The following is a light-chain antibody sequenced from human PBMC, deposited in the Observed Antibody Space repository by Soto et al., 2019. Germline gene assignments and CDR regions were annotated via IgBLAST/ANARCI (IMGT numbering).Light chain of an antibody. CDR3: QQYNNWHPKMA. J-gene: IGKJ1*01. V-gene: IGKV3-15*01. CDR1: QSVSSD. CDR2: GAS. Sequence: VVTQSPATLSVFPGETATLSCRASQSVSSDLAWYQQRPGQAPRLLIYGASTRATAIPARFRGSGCGTEFGLTISSLQSEDFATYYCQQYNNWHPKMAFGRGTKVEIK.